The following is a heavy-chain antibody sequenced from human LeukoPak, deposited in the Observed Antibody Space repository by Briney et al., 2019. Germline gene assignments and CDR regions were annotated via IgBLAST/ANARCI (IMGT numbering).Heavy chain of an antibody. Sequence: ASVKVSYKASGYTFTSYGISWVRQAPGQGLEWMGWINPNSGGTNYAQKFQGRVTMTRDTSISTAYMELSSLRSEDTAVYYCARGVYTFLKGRSGSYPLGYWGQGTLVTVSS. V-gene: IGHV1-2*02. CDR2: INPNSGGT. D-gene: IGHD1-26*01. CDR1: GYTFTSYG. CDR3: ARGVYTFLKGRSGSYPLGY. J-gene: IGHJ4*02.